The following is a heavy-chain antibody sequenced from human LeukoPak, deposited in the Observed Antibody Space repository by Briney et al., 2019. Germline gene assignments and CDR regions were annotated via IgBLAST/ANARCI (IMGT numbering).Heavy chain of an antibody. CDR3: ARKVAGRFDY. Sequence: SETLSLTCTVSGGSISSSSYYWGWIRQPPGTGLEWVGSIYYSGSTYYNPSLKSRVTISVDTSKNQFSLKLSSVTAADTAVYYCARKVAGRFDYWGQGTLVTVSS. CDR1: GGSISSSSYY. V-gene: IGHV4-39*01. CDR2: IYYSGST. J-gene: IGHJ4*02. D-gene: IGHD6-19*01.